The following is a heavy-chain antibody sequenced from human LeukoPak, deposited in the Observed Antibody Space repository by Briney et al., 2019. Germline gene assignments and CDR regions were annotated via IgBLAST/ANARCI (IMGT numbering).Heavy chain of an antibody. V-gene: IGHV5-51*01. CDR1: GYSFMSYW. Sequence: GESLKISCKGSGYSFMSYWIAWVRQRPGKGLELMGIIYPGDSDTRYSPSFQGQVTISADKSISTAYLQWSSLKASDTAMYYCARLRYRTAYSSSRYYFDCWGQGTLVTVSS. CDR2: IYPGDSDT. CDR3: ARLRYRTAYSSSRYYFDC. D-gene: IGHD6-13*01. J-gene: IGHJ4*02.